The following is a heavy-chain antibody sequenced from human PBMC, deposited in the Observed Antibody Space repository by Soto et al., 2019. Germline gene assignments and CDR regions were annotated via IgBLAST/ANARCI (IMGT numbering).Heavy chain of an antibody. Sequence: QVQLQESGPGLVKPSQTLSLTCTVSGGSISSGDYYWSWIRQPPGKGLEWIGDIYYSGSTYYNPSLKSRVTISVDTSKNQFSLKLSSVTAADTAVYYCARGVVDTAMSYYYYYGMDVWGQGTTVTVSS. CDR1: GGSISSGDYY. V-gene: IGHV4-30-4*01. CDR2: IYYSGST. CDR3: ARGVVDTAMSYYYYYGMDV. D-gene: IGHD5-18*01. J-gene: IGHJ6*02.